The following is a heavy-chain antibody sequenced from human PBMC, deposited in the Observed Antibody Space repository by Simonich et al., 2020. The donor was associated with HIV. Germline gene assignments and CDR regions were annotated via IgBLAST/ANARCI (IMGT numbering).Heavy chain of an antibody. V-gene: IGHV4-38-2*01. CDR3: YGDYGEYYFDH. D-gene: IGHD4-17*01. CDR2: IYLSGRT. J-gene: IGHJ4*02. Sequence: QVQLQESGPGLVKPSETLSLTCAVSGYSISSGYYWGGIRQPPGKGLEWIGRIYLSGRTYYNPSLKSRVTISVDTSKNQFSLKMSSLTAADTAVYYCYGDYGEYYFDHWSQGTLVTVSS. CDR1: GYSISSGYY.